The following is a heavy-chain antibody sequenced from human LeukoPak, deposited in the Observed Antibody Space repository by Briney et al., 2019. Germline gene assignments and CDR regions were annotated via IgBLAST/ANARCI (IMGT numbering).Heavy chain of an antibody. CDR3: ARVYCSGGSCYGEVFDY. CDR2: INPGDAST. J-gene: IGHJ4*02. V-gene: IGHV1-46*01. D-gene: IGHD2-15*01. CDR1: GYIFTNYY. Sequence: ASVKVSRKASGYIFTNYYMQWVRQAPGKGLEWVGIINPGDASTSYAQKFKGRVTMTRDTSTSTVYMDLSSLRSEDTAMYYCARVYCSGGSCYGEVFDYWGQGTLVTVSS.